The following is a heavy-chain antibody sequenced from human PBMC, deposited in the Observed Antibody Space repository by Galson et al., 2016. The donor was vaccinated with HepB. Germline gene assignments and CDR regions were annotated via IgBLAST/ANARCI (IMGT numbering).Heavy chain of an antibody. CDR3: AKDWGFWNYDSSGTLDY. D-gene: IGHD3-22*01. J-gene: IGHJ4*02. CDR2: ISGSGDRT. Sequence: SLRLSCAASGFTFSSYAMSWVRQAPGKGLEWVSAISGSGDRTYYADSVKGRFTISRDSSKNTLYLQMNSLRAEDTAVYFCAKDWGFWNYDSSGTLDYWGQGTLVTVSS. CDR1: GFTFSSYA. V-gene: IGHV3-23*01.